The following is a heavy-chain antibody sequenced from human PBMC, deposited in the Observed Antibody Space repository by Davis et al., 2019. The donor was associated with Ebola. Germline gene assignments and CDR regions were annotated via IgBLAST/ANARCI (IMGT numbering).Heavy chain of an antibody. CDR1: GFIFSGYA. CDR3: AKDGLGDYTYSDY. D-gene: IGHD4-17*01. V-gene: IGHV3-23*01. Sequence: GGSLRLSCAASGFIFSGYALSWVRQAPGKGPEWVSSIGSAGSSFYADSVKGRFTISRDESKNTVFLQMNSLRAEDTAVYYCAKDGLGDYTYSDYWGQGTLVTVSS. J-gene: IGHJ4*02. CDR2: IGSAGSS.